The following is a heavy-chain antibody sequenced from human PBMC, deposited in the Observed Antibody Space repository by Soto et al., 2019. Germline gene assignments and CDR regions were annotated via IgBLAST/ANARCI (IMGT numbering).Heavy chain of an antibody. D-gene: IGHD2-15*01. J-gene: IGHJ4*02. CDR2: INPSGGST. Sequence: QVQLVQSGAEVKKPGASVKVSCKASGYTFTSYYMHWVRQATGQGLEWRGIINPSGGSTSYAQKFQGRVTMTRDTSTSTVYMELSSLRSEDTAVYYCARDDCSGGSCYSQGFDYWGQGTLVTVSS. CDR1: GYTFTSYY. CDR3: ARDDCSGGSCYSQGFDY. V-gene: IGHV1-46*01.